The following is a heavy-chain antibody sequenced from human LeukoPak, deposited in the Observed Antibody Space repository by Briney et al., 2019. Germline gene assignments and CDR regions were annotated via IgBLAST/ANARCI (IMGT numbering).Heavy chain of an antibody. Sequence: SETLSLTCTVSGGSISSSSYYWSWIRQPAGKGLEWIGRIYTSGSTNYNPSLKSRVTISVDTSKNQFSLKLSSVTAADTAVYYCARVGVPDCSGGSCYSPGNFYYYYYYYMDVWGKGTTVTVSS. V-gene: IGHV4-61*02. J-gene: IGHJ6*03. CDR3: ARVGVPDCSGGSCYSPGNFYYYYYYYMDV. CDR1: GGSISSSSYY. D-gene: IGHD2-15*01. CDR2: IYTSGST.